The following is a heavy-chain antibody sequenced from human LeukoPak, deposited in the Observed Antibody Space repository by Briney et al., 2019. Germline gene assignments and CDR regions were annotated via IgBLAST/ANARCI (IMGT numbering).Heavy chain of an antibody. CDR2: IFYSGTT. Sequence: SETLSLTCTVSGDSLSSDLFYWGWIRQPPGKGLEWIGSIFYSGTTSYNPSLKSRVTISLDTSKKEFSLRLSSVTAADTAVYYCARDCCGHRSWFDPWGLGTLVVVSS. CDR1: GDSLSSDLFY. CDR3: ARDCCGHRSWFDP. J-gene: IGHJ5*02. V-gene: IGHV4-39*07. D-gene: IGHD2-15*01.